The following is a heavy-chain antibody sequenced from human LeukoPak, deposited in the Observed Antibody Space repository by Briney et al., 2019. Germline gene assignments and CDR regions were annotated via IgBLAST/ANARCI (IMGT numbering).Heavy chain of an antibody. CDR1: GFTFSSYA. J-gene: IGHJ3*02. Sequence: PGGSLRLSCAASGFTFSSYAMNWGRQAPGKGLEWVSTIDNSGGTTYYADSVKGRFTISRDKAKNLLFLQMNGLRAEDTALYYCARGRSITLLRGVAMSDGFDIGGQGAMVAVSS. V-gene: IGHV3-23*01. D-gene: IGHD3-10*01. CDR3: ARGRSITLLRGVAMSDGFDI. CDR2: IDNSGGTT.